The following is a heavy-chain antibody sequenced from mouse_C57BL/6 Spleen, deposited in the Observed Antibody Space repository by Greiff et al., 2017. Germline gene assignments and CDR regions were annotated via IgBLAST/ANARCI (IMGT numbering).Heavy chain of an antibody. J-gene: IGHJ2*01. CDR3: IRYYGSYVDYFDY. CDR1: GYAFSSYW. D-gene: IGHD2-1*01. CDR2: IYPGDGDT. V-gene: IGHV1-80*01. Sequence: QVQLKESGAELVKPGASVKISCKASGYAFSSYWMNWVKQRPGKGLEWIGQIYPGDGDTNYNGKFKGKATLTAAKSSSTAYMQLSSLTSEDSAVYFCIRYYGSYVDYFDYWGQGTTLTVSS.